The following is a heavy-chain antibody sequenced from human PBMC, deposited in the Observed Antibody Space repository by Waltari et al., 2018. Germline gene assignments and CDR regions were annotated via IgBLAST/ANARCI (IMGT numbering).Heavy chain of an antibody. Sequence: EVQLVESGGGLVQPGRSLRLSCAASGFTFDDYAMHWVRQVPGKGLEWVSGISWNSGSIGYADSVKGRFTISRDNAKNSLYLQMNSLRAEDTALYYCAKGGWLLSPTYFDYWGQGTLVTVSS. CDR1: GFTFDDYA. J-gene: IGHJ4*02. V-gene: IGHV3-9*01. D-gene: IGHD3-9*01. CDR3: AKGGWLLSPTYFDY. CDR2: ISWNSGSI.